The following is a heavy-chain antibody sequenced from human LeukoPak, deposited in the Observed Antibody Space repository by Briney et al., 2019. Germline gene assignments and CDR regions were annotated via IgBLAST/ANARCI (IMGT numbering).Heavy chain of an antibody. D-gene: IGHD3-10*01. V-gene: IGHV3-48*03. CDR1: GFIFGDYE. CDR3: ARGGGGSGSFLFDY. J-gene: IGHJ4*02. Sequence: GGSLRLSCAASGFIFGDYEMNWVRQAPGKGLEWISYISTSGSTIYYADSVKGRFTISRDNAKNSLYLQMNSLRAEDTAVFYCARGGGGSGSFLFDYWGQGTLVTVST. CDR2: ISTSGSTI.